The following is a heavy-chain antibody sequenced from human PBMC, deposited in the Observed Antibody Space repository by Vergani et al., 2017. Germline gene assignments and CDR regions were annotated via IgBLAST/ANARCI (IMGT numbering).Heavy chain of an antibody. Sequence: QVQLVESGGGVVQPGRSLRLSCAASGFTFSSYGMHWVRQAPGKGLEWVAVISYDGSNKYYADSVKGRFTISRDNSKNTLYLQMNSLRAEDTAVYYCARDGVGQWLDFDYWGQGTLVTVSS. CDR3: ARDGVGQWLDFDY. D-gene: IGHD6-19*01. CDR2: ISYDGSNK. V-gene: IGHV3-30*03. J-gene: IGHJ4*02. CDR1: GFTFSSYG.